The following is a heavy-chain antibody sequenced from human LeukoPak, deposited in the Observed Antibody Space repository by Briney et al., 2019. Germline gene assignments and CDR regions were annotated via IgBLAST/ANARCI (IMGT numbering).Heavy chain of an antibody. D-gene: IGHD1-7*01. Sequence: SETLSLTCAVSGDSISTSTYYWSWIRQPPGKGLEWIGEINHSGSTNYTPSLKSRVTISVDTSKIQFSLKLSSVTAADTAVYYCARGDNWNYSYNWFDPWGQGTLVTVPS. CDR3: ARGDNWNYSYNWFDP. V-gene: IGHV4-39*07. CDR2: INHSGST. CDR1: GDSISTSTYY. J-gene: IGHJ5*02.